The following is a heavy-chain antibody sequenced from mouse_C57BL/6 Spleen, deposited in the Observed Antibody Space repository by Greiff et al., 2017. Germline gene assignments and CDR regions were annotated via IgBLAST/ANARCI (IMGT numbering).Heavy chain of an antibody. J-gene: IGHJ2*01. CDR3: AHYDYDRTLDY. D-gene: IGHD2-4*01. CDR2: IYPGSGST. CDR1: GYTFTSYW. V-gene: IGHV1-55*01. Sequence: VQLQQSGAELVKPGASVKMSCKASGYTFTSYWITWVKQRPGQGLEWIGDIYPGSGSTNYNEKFKSKATLTVDTSSSTAYMQLSSLTSEDSAVYYCAHYDYDRTLDYWGQGTTLTVSS.